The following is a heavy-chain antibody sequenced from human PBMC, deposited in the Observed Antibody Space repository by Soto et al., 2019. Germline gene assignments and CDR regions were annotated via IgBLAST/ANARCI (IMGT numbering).Heavy chain of an antibody. CDR3: ARPQSVVVPAAPQRRSYYYYGMDV. CDR1: GFTFSSYS. CDR2: ISSSSSYI. D-gene: IGHD2-2*01. V-gene: IGHV3-21*01. Sequence: GGSLRLSCAASGFTFSSYSMNWVRQAPGKGLEWVSSISSSSSYIYYADSVKGRFTISRDNAKNSLYLQMNSLRAEDTAVYYCARPQSVVVPAAPQRRSYYYYGMDVWGQGTTVTVS. J-gene: IGHJ6*02.